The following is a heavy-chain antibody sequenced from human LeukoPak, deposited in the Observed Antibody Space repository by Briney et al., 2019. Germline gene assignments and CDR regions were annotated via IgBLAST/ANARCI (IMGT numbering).Heavy chain of an antibody. Sequence: GASVKVSCKASGGTFSSYAISWARQAPGQGLEWMGGIIPIFGTANYAQKLQGRVTMTTDTSTSTAYMELRSLRSDDTAVYYCARRLEQLGENDYWGQGILVTVSS. CDR1: GGTFSSYA. CDR2: IIPIFGTA. CDR3: ARRLEQLGENDY. D-gene: IGHD6-13*01. V-gene: IGHV1-69*05. J-gene: IGHJ4*02.